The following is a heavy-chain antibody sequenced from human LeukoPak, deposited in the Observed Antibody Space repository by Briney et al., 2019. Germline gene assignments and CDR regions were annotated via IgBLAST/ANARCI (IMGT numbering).Heavy chain of an antibody. J-gene: IGHJ4*02. D-gene: IGHD6-19*01. CDR3: ARRSSGNFDY. V-gene: IGHV3-21*01. Sequence: GGSLRLSCAASGFTFSSYSMNWVRQAPGKGLEWVASISSSSSYTYYADSVKGRFTISRDRAEKSLYLQMNSLRAEDTAVYYCARRSSGNFDYWGLGTLVTVSS. CDR2: ISSSSSYT. CDR1: GFTFSSYS.